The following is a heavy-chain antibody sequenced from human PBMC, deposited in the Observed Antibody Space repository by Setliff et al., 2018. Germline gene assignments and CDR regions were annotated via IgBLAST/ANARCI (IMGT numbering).Heavy chain of an antibody. CDR3: ARASSGWYSAYYYYMDV. D-gene: IGHD6-19*01. Sequence: SETLSLTCTVSGGSVGNSHYNWNWLRQPAGKGLEWIGHINRRGSTNFTPSLKSRVTTSLDTSKNQFSLNLTSVTAADTAVYYCARASSGWYSAYYYYMDVWGKGTTVTVSS. V-gene: IGHV4-61*09. CDR2: INRRGST. J-gene: IGHJ6*03. CDR1: GGSVGNSHYN.